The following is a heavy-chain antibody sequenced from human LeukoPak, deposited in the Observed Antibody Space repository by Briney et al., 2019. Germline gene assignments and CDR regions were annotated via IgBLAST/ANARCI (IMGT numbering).Heavy chain of an antibody. CDR1: GYSFTRNW. J-gene: IGHJ2*01. Sequence: GESLKISCKGSGYSFTRNWIGWVRQMPGKGLEWMAIIYPGDSDTRYSPSFQGQVTISADKSINTAYLQWSSLKASDTAMYYCARRVVNNRNWYFDLWGRGTLVTVSS. CDR2: IYPGDSDT. V-gene: IGHV5-51*01. CDR3: ARRVVNNRNWYFDL. D-gene: IGHD4-23*01.